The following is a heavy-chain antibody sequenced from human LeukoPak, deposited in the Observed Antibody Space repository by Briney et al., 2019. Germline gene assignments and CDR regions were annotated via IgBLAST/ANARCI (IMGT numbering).Heavy chain of an antibody. CDR2: ISGGGDIT. CDR3: VREDTPATANY. V-gene: IGHV3-23*01. Sequence: GGSLRLSCVASGFTLSTYWMSWVRQTPGKGLEWVSAISGGGDITYYADSVKGRFTISRDNSKDTLFLQMHSLRPGDTAVYYCVREDTPATANYWGQGTLVTISS. D-gene: IGHD2-21*02. CDR1: GFTLSTYW. J-gene: IGHJ4*02.